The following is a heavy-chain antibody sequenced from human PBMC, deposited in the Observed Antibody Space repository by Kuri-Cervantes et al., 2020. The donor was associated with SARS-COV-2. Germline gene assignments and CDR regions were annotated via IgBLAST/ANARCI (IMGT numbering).Heavy chain of an antibody. D-gene: IGHD5-24*01. V-gene: IGHV3-30*16. CDR1: GFTFSTYA. J-gene: IGHJ3*02. CDR2: ISNDGTYK. Sequence: GESLKISCAASGFTFSTYAMHWVRQAPGKGLEWVTVISNDGTYKYYADSVKGRFTISRDNSKNTLYLQMNSLRAEDTAVYYCASGDGYNPNDAFDIWGQGTMVTVSS. CDR3: ASGDGYNPNDAFDI.